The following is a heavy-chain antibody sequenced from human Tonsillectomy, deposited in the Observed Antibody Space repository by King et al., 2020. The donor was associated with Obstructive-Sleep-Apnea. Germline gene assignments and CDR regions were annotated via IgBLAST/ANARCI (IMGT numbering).Heavy chain of an antibody. CDR1: GFTFRSYA. CDR3: AKVGHVVLTPFDS. V-gene: IGHV3-23*04. Sequence: VQLVQSGGALLQPGGSLRLSCEASGFTFRSYAMSWVRQAPGKGLEWVSTITSSGADTDYADSVKGRFTISRDNSKNTLYLQMNSLRAEDTAVYYCAKVGHVVLTPFDSWGQGTLVTVSS. CDR2: ITSSGADT. D-gene: IGHD2-2*01. J-gene: IGHJ4*02.